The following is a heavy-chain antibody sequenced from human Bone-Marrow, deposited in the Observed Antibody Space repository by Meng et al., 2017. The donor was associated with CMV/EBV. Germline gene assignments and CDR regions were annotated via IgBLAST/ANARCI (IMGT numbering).Heavy chain of an antibody. D-gene: IGHD2-2*01. J-gene: IGHJ4*02. CDR1: GYTFTSYD. CDR3: ASSRLEQRTLGYCSSTSCYRLDY. Sequence: ASVKVSCKASGYTFTSYDINWVRQATGQGLEWMGWMNPNSGNTGYAQKFQGRVTMTRNTSISTAYTELSSLRSEDTAVYYCASSRLEQRTLGYCSSTSCYRLDYWGQGTLVTVSS. CDR2: MNPNSGNT. V-gene: IGHV1-8*01.